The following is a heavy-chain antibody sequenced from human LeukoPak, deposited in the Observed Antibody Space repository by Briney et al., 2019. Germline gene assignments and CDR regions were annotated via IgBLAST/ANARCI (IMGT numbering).Heavy chain of an antibody. CDR3: ARDYDWAFDF. CDR2: INHDGEAI. J-gene: IGHJ4*02. CDR1: GFTFSRYN. D-gene: IGHD3-9*01. Sequence: QPGGSLRLSCAASGFTFSRYNMNWVRQAPGKGLEWIAYINHDGEAIYYPDFVKGRFIISRDNVENSVFLQMNDLRDEDTAIYFCARDYDWAFDFWGQGTRVTVSS. V-gene: IGHV3-48*02.